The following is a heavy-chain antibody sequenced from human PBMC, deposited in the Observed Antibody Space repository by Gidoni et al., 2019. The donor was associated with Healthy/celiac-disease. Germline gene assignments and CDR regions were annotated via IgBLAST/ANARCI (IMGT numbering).Heavy chain of an antibody. CDR3: ARPYDSSGYSVYYYGMDV. CDR1: GGTFRLYA. CDR2: IFPIFGTA. Sequence: QVQLVQSGAVVKKPGSSVKVSCKASGGTFRLYAISWVRQGPGQGLEWMGGIFPIFGTANYAQKFQGRVTITADESTSTAYMELSSLRSEDTAVYYCARPYDSSGYSVYYYGMDVWGQGTTVTVSS. D-gene: IGHD3-22*01. J-gene: IGHJ6*02. V-gene: IGHV1-69*01.